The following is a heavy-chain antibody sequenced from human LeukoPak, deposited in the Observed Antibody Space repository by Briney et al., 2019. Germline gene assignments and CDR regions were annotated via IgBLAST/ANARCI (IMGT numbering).Heavy chain of an antibody. CDR2: ISSSSGTI. CDR1: GFTFSSYW. J-gene: IGHJ1*01. V-gene: IGHV3-48*04. CDR3: ARDLSADCSLCWH. D-gene: IGHD2-21*02. Sequence: GGSLRLSCAASGFTFSSYWMSWVRQAPGKGLEWVSYISSSSGTIHYADSVKGRFTISRDNAKSSLFLQMNSLRGEDTAVYYCARDLSADCSLCWHWGQGTPVTVS.